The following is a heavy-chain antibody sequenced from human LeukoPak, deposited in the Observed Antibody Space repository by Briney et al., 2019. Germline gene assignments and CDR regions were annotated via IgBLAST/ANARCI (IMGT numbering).Heavy chain of an antibody. Sequence: GGSLRLSCAGSGFTFSSYGMHWVRQAPGKGLEWVAVISYDGSNKYYADSVKGRFTISRDNSKNTLYLQMNSLRAEDTAVYYCAKSATVKAPFDYWGQGTLVTVSS. J-gene: IGHJ4*02. CDR2: ISYDGSNK. D-gene: IGHD4-17*01. V-gene: IGHV3-30*18. CDR1: GFTFSSYG. CDR3: AKSATVKAPFDY.